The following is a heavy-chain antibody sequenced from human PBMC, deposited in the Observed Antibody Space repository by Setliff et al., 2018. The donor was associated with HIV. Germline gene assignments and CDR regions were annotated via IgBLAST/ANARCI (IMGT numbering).Heavy chain of an antibody. Sequence: SVKVSCKASGYTFTSHGISWVRQAPGQGLEWMGGIIPIFGTANYAQKFQGRVTITADDSTSTAYMELSSLRAEDTAVYYCARDRSFYDFWSGPPPNYYYYYMDVWGKGTTVTVSS. CDR1: GYTFTSHG. CDR2: IIPIFGTA. V-gene: IGHV1-69*13. J-gene: IGHJ6*03. CDR3: ARDRSFYDFWSGPPPNYYYYYMDV. D-gene: IGHD3-3*01.